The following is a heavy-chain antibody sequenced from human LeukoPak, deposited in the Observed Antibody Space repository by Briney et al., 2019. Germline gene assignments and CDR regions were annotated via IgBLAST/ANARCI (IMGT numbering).Heavy chain of an antibody. D-gene: IGHD3-22*01. Sequence: GSLRLSCAASGFTFSNYWMHWVRQAPGKGLVWVSRINSDGINTSYADSVKGRFTISRDNAKNTLNLQMNSLGAEDTAVYYCARDLGQYYDTSDNWFDPWGQGTLVTVSS. CDR3: ARDLGQYYDTSDNWFDP. V-gene: IGHV3-74*01. J-gene: IGHJ5*02. CDR2: INSDGINT. CDR1: GFTFSNYW.